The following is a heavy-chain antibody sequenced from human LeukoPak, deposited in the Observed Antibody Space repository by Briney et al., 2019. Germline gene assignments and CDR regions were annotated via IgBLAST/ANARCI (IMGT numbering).Heavy chain of an antibody. J-gene: IGHJ4*02. CDR2: IHYSGST. Sequence: SETLSLTCTVSGGSFSSRDYYCSWIRQPPGKGLEWIGYIHYSGSTFYNPSLKSRVTISVDTSKNQFSLKLNSVTAADTAVYYCARSELLYDYWGQGALVTVSS. D-gene: IGHD2-15*01. CDR3: ARSELLYDY. CDR1: GGSFSSRDYY. V-gene: IGHV4-30-4*01.